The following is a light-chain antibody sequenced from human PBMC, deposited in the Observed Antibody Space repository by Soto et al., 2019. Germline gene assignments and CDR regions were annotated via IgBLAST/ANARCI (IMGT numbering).Light chain of an antibody. CDR1: QSVGNN. CDR2: GAS. Sequence: VVMTQSPATLSVSPGDGATLSCRASQSVGNNLAWYQQRPGQAPRLLIYGASTRATGIPARFSGSGSGTDFTLTISSLQSEDLAGYHCQQYNNWPLTFGGGTKVEIK. CDR3: QQYNNWPLT. J-gene: IGKJ4*01. V-gene: IGKV3-15*01.